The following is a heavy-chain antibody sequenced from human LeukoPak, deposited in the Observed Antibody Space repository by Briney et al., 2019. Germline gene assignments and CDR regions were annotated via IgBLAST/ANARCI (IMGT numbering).Heavy chain of an antibody. CDR2: ISSSGSTI. CDR1: GFTFSSYS. CDR3: ARVSLGSGFDY. Sequence: SGGSLRLSCAASGFTFSSYSMNWVRQAPGKGLEWVSYISSSGSTIYYADSVRGRFTISRDNAKNSLYLQMNTLRAEDTAVYYCARVSLGSGFDYWGQGTLVTVSS. V-gene: IGHV3-48*04. J-gene: IGHJ4*02. D-gene: IGHD3-10*01.